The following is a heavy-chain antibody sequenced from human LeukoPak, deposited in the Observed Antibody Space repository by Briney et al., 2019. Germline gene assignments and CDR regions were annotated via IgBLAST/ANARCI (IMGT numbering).Heavy chain of an antibody. J-gene: IGHJ4*02. D-gene: IGHD3-22*01. Sequence: EASVMGFCKASGYTFTSYDINWVRRDTGQGLEGMGWMNPNSGNTGYAQKFQGRVTITRNTSISTAYMELSSLRSEDTAVYYCARRPDYYDSSGLGDYWGQGTLVTVSS. CDR1: GYTFTSYD. CDR3: ARRPDYYDSSGLGDY. V-gene: IGHV1-8*03. CDR2: MNPNSGNT.